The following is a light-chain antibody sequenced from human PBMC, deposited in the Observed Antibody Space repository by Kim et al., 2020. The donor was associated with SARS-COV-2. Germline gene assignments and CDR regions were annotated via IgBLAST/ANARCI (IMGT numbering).Light chain of an antibody. CDR2: GRN. CDR1: SLRSYY. J-gene: IGLJ2*01. Sequence: SSELTQDPAVSVALGQTVRITCQGDSLRSYYASWYQQKPGQAPVLVIYGRNNRPSGIPYRFSGSTSGNTASLTITGAQAEDEADYYCKSRDSSGNVVFGGGTQLTVL. CDR3: KSRDSSGNVV. V-gene: IGLV3-19*01.